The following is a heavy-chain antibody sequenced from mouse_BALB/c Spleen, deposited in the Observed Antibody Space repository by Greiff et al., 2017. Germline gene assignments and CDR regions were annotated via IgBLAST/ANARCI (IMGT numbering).Heavy chain of an antibody. V-gene: IGHV2-9*02. CDR2: IWAGGST. J-gene: IGHJ3*01. Sequence: VMLVESGPGLVAPSQSLSITCTVSGFSLTSYGVHWVRQPPGKGLEWLGVIWAGGSTNYNSALMSRLSISKDNSKSQVFLKMNSLQTDDTAMYYCARPYYGSSPAWFAYWGQGTLVTVSA. CDR1: GFSLTSYG. CDR3: ARPYYGSSPAWFAY. D-gene: IGHD1-1*01.